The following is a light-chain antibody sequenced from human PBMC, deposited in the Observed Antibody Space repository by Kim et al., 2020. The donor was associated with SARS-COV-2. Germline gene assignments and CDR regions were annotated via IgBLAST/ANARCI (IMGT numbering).Light chain of an antibody. CDR3: QAWDGTTTV. V-gene: IGLV3-1*01. CDR2: QDT. Sequence: VSPGDIASMTCSGDGLENEYVLWSQKKPGQSPVVVIYQDTQRPSGIPVRFSGSSSGNTATLTISGAQAMDEADYYCQAWDGTTTVFGGGTQLTVL. CDR1: GLENEY. J-gene: IGLJ2*01.